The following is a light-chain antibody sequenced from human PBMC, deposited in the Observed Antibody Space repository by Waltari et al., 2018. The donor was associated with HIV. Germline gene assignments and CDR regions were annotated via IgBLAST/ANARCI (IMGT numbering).Light chain of an antibody. V-gene: IGKV3-11*01. CDR2: DAS. J-gene: IGKJ4*01. CDR3: QQRNNWPVSVT. CDR1: QSVSGY. Sequence: EIVLTQSPATLPLSPGESATLPCRASQSVSGYVAWYQHTFGQAPRLLIYDASKRATGIPARFSGSGSGTYFTLTISSLEPEDFAVYYCQQRNNWPVSVTFGGGTKVEI.